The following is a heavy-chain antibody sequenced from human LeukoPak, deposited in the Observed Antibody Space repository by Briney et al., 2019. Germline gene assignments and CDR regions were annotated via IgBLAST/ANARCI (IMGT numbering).Heavy chain of an antibody. J-gene: IGHJ5*02. V-gene: IGHV4-34*01. D-gene: IGHD3-16*02. CDR2: INHSGST. CDR1: GGSFSGYY. Sequence: PSETLSLTCAVYGGSFSGYYWSWIRQPPGKGLEWIGEINHSGSTNYNPSLKSRVTISVDTSKNQFPLKLSSVSAADTAVYYCARAPYYVWGSYRYNWFDPWGQGTLVTVSS. CDR3: ARAPYYVWGSYRYNWFDP.